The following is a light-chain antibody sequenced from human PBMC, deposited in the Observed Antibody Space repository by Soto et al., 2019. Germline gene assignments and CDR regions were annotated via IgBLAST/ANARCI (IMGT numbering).Light chain of an antibody. CDR1: SSDVGGYEY. CDR3: CSYAGSYIVV. J-gene: IGLJ2*01. Sequence: QSALTQPPSASGSPGQSVTISCTGSSSDVGGYEYVSWYQQHPGKAPKLIIYEVIKRPSGVPDRFSGSKSGNTASLTISGLQADDEADYYCCSYAGSYIVVIGGGTKLTVL. V-gene: IGLV2-8*01. CDR2: EVI.